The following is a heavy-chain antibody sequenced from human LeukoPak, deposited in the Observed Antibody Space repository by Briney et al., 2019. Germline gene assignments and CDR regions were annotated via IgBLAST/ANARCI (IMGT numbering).Heavy chain of an antibody. J-gene: IGHJ4*02. CDR1: GYTFTGYY. Sequence: ASVKVSCKASGYTFTGYYMHWVRQAPGQGLEWMGWINPNSGGTNYAQKFQGRVTMTRDTSISTAYMELSRLRSDDTAVYYCARDSSGSRSFDYWGQGNLVTVSS. CDR3: ARDSSGSRSFDY. CDR2: INPNSGGT. D-gene: IGHD6-6*01. V-gene: IGHV1-2*02.